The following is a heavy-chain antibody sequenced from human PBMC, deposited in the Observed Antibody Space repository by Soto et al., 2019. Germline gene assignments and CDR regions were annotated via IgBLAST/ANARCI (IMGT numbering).Heavy chain of an antibody. D-gene: IGHD2-2*01. CDR3: ARARVVPAATRSNWFDP. V-gene: IGHV4-59*01. Sequence: SETLSLTCTVSGGSISSYYWSWIRQPPGKGLEWIGYIYYSGSTNYNPSLKSRVTISVDTSKNQFSLKLSSLTAADTAVYYCARARVVPAATRSNWFDPWGQGTLVTVSS. CDR1: GGSISSYY. J-gene: IGHJ5*02. CDR2: IYYSGST.